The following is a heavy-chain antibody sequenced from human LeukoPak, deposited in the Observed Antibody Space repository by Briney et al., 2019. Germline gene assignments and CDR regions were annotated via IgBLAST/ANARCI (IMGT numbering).Heavy chain of an antibody. CDR2: ITTSSSYI. Sequence: GGSLRLSCAASGFTFSTYYMNWVRQAPGKGLEWVSSITTSSSYIYYADSVKGRFTISRDNAKNSLYLQMNSLRAEDTAVYYCARDSQYGVYSSSWYLRVGYFDYWGQGTLVTVSS. CDR1: GFTFSTYY. CDR3: ARDSQYGVYSSSWYLRVGYFDY. V-gene: IGHV3-21*01. D-gene: IGHD6-13*01. J-gene: IGHJ4*02.